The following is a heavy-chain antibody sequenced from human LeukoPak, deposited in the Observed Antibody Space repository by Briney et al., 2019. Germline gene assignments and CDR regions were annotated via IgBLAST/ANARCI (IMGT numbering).Heavy chain of an antibody. CDR3: AKEGRSLQTY. Sequence: GGSLRLSCAASGFTFSNYWMSWVRLAPGKGLEWVANIKEDGTETYYVDSVKGRFTISRDNAKNSLYLQMNSLRVEDTAVYYCAKEGRSLQTYWGQGTLVTVSS. V-gene: IGHV3-7*03. J-gene: IGHJ4*02. D-gene: IGHD5-24*01. CDR1: GFTFSNYW. CDR2: IKEDGTET.